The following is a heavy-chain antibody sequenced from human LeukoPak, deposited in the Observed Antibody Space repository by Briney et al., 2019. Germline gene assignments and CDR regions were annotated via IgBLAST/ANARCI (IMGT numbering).Heavy chain of an antibody. CDR3: AKGGDYSSSSHSVYYYYMDV. V-gene: IGHV3-74*01. Sequence: GGSLRLSCAASGFTFSSYWMHWVRQAPGKGLVWVSRINSDGSSTSYADSVKGRFTISRDNAKNTLYLQMNSLRAEDTAVYYCAKGGDYSSSSHSVYYYYMDVWGKGTTVTISS. J-gene: IGHJ6*03. D-gene: IGHD6-13*01. CDR1: GFTFSSYW. CDR2: INSDGSST.